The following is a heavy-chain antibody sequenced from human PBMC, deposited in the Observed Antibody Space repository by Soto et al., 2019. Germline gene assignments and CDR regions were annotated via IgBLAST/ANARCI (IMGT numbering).Heavy chain of an antibody. CDR3: AKVAAADYYYYGMDV. Sequence: GGSLRLSCAASGFTFDDYAMHWVRQAPGKGLEWVSGISWNSGSIGYADSVKGRFTISRDNAKNSLYLQMNSLRAEDTALYYCAKVAAADYYYYGMDVWGQGTTVTVSS. D-gene: IGHD2-2*01. J-gene: IGHJ6*02. V-gene: IGHV3-9*01. CDR1: GFTFDDYA. CDR2: ISWNSGSI.